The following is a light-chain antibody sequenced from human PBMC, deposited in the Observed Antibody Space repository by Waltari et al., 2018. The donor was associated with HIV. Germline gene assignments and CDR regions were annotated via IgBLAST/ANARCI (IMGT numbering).Light chain of an antibody. V-gene: IGLV2-23*01. CDR1: NSYVGSDGL. Sequence: HSALTQSASVSGSPGQSITISCTVTNSYVGSDGLVSWYQQHPGKAPKLIIYDNNKRPSGVSSRFSGSKSGNTASLTISGLQAEDEADYFCCSYAGTNNWVFGEGTKLTVL. J-gene: IGLJ3*02. CDR3: CSYAGTNNWV. CDR2: DNN.